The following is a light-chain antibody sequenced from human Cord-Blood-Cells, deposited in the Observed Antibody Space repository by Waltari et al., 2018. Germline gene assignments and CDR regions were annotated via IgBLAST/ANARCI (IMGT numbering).Light chain of an antibody. V-gene: IGKV4-1*01. CDR2: WAS. CDR1: QSVLYSSNNKNY. J-gene: IGKJ1*01. Sequence: DIVMTQSLDSLAVSLGERATINCKSSQSVLYSSNNKNYLAWYQQKPGQPPKLLIYWASTRESGVPDRFSGSGSGTDFTLTSSSLQAEDVAVYYCQQYYSTPWTFGQGTKVEIK. CDR3: QQYYSTPWT.